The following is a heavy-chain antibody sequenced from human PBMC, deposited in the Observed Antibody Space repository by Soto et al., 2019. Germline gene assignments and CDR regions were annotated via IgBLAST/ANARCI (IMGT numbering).Heavy chain of an antibody. Sequence: QVQLVESGGGVVQPGRSLRLSCAASGFTFSSYAMHWVRQAPGKGLEWVAVISYDGSDKYYADSVKGRFTISRDNSKNTLNLQMNSLRADDTAVYYCAKALGELSPESYDYWGPGTLITVSS. D-gene: IGHD3-16*02. CDR3: AKALGELSPESYDY. J-gene: IGHJ4*02. V-gene: IGHV3-30*18. CDR2: ISYDGSDK. CDR1: GFTFSSYA.